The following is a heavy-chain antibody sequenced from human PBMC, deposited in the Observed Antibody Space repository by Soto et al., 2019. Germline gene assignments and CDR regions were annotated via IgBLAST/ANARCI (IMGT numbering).Heavy chain of an antibody. D-gene: IGHD2-15*01. V-gene: IGHV3-9*01. Sequence: GGSLRLSCAASGFTFDDYAMHWVRQAPGKGLEWVSGISWNSGSIGYADSVKGRFTISRDNAKNSLYLQMNSLRAEDTAWYYCAKDGGYCSGGSCYYFDYWGQGTLVTVSS. CDR2: ISWNSGSI. CDR3: AKDGGYCSGGSCYYFDY. J-gene: IGHJ4*02. CDR1: GFTFDDYA.